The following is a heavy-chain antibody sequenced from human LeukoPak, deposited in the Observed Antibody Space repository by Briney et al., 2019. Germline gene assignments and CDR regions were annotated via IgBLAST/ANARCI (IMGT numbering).Heavy chain of an antibody. J-gene: IGHJ6*04. V-gene: IGHV3-48*03. Sequence: GGSLRLSCAGSGFTFSSYETNWVRQAPGKGLEWVSYISSSGSTIYYADSVKGRFTISRDNAKNSLYLQMNSLRAEDTAVYYCAELGITMIGGVWGKGTTVTISS. CDR3: AELGITMIGGV. CDR1: GFTFSSYE. CDR2: ISSSGSTI. D-gene: IGHD3-10*02.